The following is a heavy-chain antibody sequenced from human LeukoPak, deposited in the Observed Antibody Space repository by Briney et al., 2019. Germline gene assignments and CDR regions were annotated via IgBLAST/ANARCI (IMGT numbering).Heavy chain of an antibody. CDR1: GFTFSSYS. V-gene: IGHV3-21*01. D-gene: IGHD4-23*01. CDR3: ARVTTVVQGAFDI. J-gene: IGHJ3*02. Sequence: PGGSLRLSCAASGFTFSSYSMNWVRQAPGKGLEWVSSISSSSSYIYYADSVKGRLTISRDNAKNSLYLQMNSLRAEDTAVYYCARVTTVVQGAFDIWGQGTMVTVSS. CDR2: ISSSSSYI.